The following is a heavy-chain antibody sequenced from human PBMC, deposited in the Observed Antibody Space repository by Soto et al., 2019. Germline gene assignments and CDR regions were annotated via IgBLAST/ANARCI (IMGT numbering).Heavy chain of an antibody. CDR1: GFSFSNYN. J-gene: IGHJ1*01. CDR2: ITDSSDTV. Sequence: EVQLVESGGGLVQPGGSLRLSCVASGFSFSNYNMNWVRQAPGKGLEWVSYITDSSDTVHYADSVRGRFTISRDNAESSLYLQMNSLRDEDTAVYYCAREDSGWYGEFFQYWGQGTLVTVSS. CDR3: AREDSGWYGEFFQY. D-gene: IGHD6-19*01. V-gene: IGHV3-48*02.